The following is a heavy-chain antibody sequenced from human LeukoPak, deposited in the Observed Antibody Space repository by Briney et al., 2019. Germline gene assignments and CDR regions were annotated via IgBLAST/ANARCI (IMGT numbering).Heavy chain of an antibody. CDR1: GGSFSGYY. J-gene: IGHJ4*02. CDR3: ARIIGAFGTYRYDS. D-gene: IGHD3-16*02. V-gene: IGHV3-7*01. Sequence: ETLSLTCAVYGGSFSGYYWSWIRQPPGKGLEWVGNINQEGSERNHGDSVNGRFTISRDNAENSLYLQMNSLRAEDTAVYYCARIIGAFGTYRYDSWGQGTLVSVSS. CDR2: INQEGSER.